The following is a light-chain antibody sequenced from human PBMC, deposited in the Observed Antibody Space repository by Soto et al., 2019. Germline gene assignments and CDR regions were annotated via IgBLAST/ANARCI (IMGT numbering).Light chain of an antibody. J-gene: IGLJ2*01. V-gene: IGLV1-40*01. Sequence: QSVLTQPPSLSGAPGQRVTISCTGSGSNIGAGYDVHWYQQFPGLAPKLLIYGTTSRPSGVPDRFSGSKSGTSASLAITGLQAEDEADYYCQSYDSRLSGSVFGGGTKLTVL. CDR3: QSYDSRLSGSV. CDR1: GSNIGAGYD. CDR2: GTT.